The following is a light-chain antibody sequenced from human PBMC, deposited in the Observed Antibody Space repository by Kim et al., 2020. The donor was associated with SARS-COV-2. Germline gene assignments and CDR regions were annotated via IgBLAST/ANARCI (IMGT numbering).Light chain of an antibody. V-gene: IGLV1-44*01. Sequence: GQRVTISCSGGSSNIGANTVNWYQQFPGAAPKLLIYSNSQRPSGVPDRFSGSKSGSSASLAISGLQSDDEADYYCAAWDDSLNGPVFGGGTKLTVL. J-gene: IGLJ3*02. CDR1: SSNIGANT. CDR3: AAWDDSLNGPV. CDR2: SNS.